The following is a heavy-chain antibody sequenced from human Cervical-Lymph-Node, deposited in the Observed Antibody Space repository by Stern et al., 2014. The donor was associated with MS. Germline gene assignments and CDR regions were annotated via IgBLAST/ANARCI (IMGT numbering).Heavy chain of an antibody. CDR1: GYTFTFYW. Sequence: EVQLVESGAEVKQPGESLKISCKVSGYTFTFYWIVWVRQMPGKGLEWMGIISPSDSETSYSPSLQGQVTISVDRSISTAYLQWSSLRAPDTAIYYCARQRYYDTYGYFDLWGQGTLVTVSS. D-gene: IGHD3-9*01. CDR3: ARQRYYDTYGYFDL. CDR2: ISPSDSET. V-gene: IGHV5-51*01. J-gene: IGHJ5*02.